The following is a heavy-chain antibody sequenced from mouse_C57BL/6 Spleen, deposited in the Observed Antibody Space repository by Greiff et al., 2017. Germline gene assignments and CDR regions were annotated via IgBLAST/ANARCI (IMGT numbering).Heavy chain of an antibody. CDR1: GFTIKNTY. CDR3: ARDYCGSSYWYFDV. D-gene: IGHD1-1*01. V-gene: IGHV14-3*01. Sequence: EVQLQESVAELVRPGASVKLSCTASGFTIKNTYMHWVQQRPEQGLEWIGNIDPANGTTKYAPKFQGKATITADTSSNTAYLQLSRLPSEDTAIXYSARDYCGSSYWYFDVWGTGTTVTVSS. CDR2: IDPANGTT. J-gene: IGHJ1*03.